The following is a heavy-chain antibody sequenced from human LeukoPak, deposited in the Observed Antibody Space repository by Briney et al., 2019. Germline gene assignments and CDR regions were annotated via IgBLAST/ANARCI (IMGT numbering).Heavy chain of an antibody. V-gene: IGHV3-21*01. CDR1: GFTFSSYS. Sequence: PGGSLRLSCAASGFTFSSYSMNWVRQAPGKGLEWVSSISSSSSYIYYADSVKGRFTISRDSAKNSLYLQMNSLRAEDTAVYYCAREVSFWSGYYPMDVWGKGTTVTVSS. D-gene: IGHD3-3*01. CDR3: AREVSFWSGYYPMDV. CDR2: ISSSSSYI. J-gene: IGHJ6*03.